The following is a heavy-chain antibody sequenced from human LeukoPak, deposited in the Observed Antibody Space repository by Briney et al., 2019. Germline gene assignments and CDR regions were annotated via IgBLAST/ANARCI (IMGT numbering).Heavy chain of an antibody. CDR2: IYSGGST. D-gene: IGHD3-3*02. CDR1: GFTFGDYA. Sequence: GGSLRLSCAASGFTFGDYAMSWVRQAPGKGLEWASVIYSGGSTYYADSVKGRFTISRDNSKNTLYLQMNSLRAEDTAVYYCARVGASTDYYYYYMDVWGKGTTVTVSS. V-gene: IGHV3-66*02. J-gene: IGHJ6*03. CDR3: ARVGASTDYYYYYMDV.